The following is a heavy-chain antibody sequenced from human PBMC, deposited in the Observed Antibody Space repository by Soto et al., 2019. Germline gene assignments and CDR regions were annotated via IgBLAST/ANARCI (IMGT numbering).Heavy chain of an antibody. D-gene: IGHD3-10*01. CDR2: IYYSGST. Sequence: PSETLSLTCTVSGGSISSYYWSWIRQPPGKGLEWIGYIYYSGSTNYNPSLKSRVTISVDTSKNQFSLKLSSVTAADTAVYYCVTGRHYYYGMDVWGQGTTVTVSS. J-gene: IGHJ6*02. V-gene: IGHV4-59*01. CDR1: GGSISSYY. CDR3: VTGRHYYYGMDV.